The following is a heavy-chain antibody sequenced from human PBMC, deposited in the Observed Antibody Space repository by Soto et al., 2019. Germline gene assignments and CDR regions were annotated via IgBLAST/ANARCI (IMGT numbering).Heavy chain of an antibody. D-gene: IGHD7-27*01. V-gene: IGHV4-59*01. CDR2: IYYTGST. CDR1: SGSISTYY. Sequence: QVQLQESGPELVKPSETLSLTCTVSSGSISTYYWSWIRQPPGKGLEWIGYIYYTGSTNYNPSLKTRVAISMDTSKNQYSLNLCSVTAADTAVYYCAGAPNLAYFDFWGLGTLVTVSS. J-gene: IGHJ4*02. CDR3: AGAPNLAYFDF.